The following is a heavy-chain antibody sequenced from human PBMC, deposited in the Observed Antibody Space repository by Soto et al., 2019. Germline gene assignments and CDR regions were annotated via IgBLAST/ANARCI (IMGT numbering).Heavy chain of an antibody. Sequence: SSETLSLTCTVSGGSISSGGYYWSWIRQHPGKGLEWIGYIYYSGGTYYNPSLKSRVTISVDTSKNQFSLKLSSVTAADTAVYYCARQGGGYDFWSGYLRFYYYGMDVWGQGTTVTVSS. J-gene: IGHJ6*02. CDR3: ARQGGGYDFWSGYLRFYYYGMDV. CDR2: IYYSGGT. CDR1: GGSISSGGYY. V-gene: IGHV4-31*03. D-gene: IGHD3-3*01.